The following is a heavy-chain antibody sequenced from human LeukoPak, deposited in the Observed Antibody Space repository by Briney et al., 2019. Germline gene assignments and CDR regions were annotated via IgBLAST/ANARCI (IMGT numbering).Heavy chain of an antibody. J-gene: IGHJ3*02. V-gene: IGHV4-59*08. CDR3: ARVLRYYYGRSAFDI. Sequence: SETLSLTCTVSGGSISSYYWSWIRQPPGKGLEWIGYIYYSGSTYYNPSLKSRVTISVDTSKNQFSLKLSSVTAADTAVYYCARVLRYYYGRSAFDIWGQGTMVTVSS. D-gene: IGHD3-10*02. CDR2: IYYSGST. CDR1: GGSISSYY.